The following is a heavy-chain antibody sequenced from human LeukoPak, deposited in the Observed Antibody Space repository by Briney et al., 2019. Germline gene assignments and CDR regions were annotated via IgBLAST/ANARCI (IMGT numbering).Heavy chain of an antibody. V-gene: IGHV4-38-2*02. CDR3: ARVLYDFWSGFPSYYYYYYMDV. D-gene: IGHD3-3*01. J-gene: IGHJ6*03. Sequence: SETLSLTYTVSGYSISSGYYWGWIRQPPGKGLEWIGSIYHSGSTYYNPSLKSRVTISVDASKNQFSLKLSSVTAADTAVYYCARVLYDFWSGFPSYYYYYYMDVWGKGTTVTVSS. CDR1: GYSISSGYY. CDR2: IYHSGST.